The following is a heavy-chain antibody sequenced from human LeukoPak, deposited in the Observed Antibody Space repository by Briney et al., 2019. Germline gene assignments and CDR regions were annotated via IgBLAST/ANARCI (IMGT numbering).Heavy chain of an antibody. D-gene: IGHD3-10*01. CDR3: ARSLGDVVRGAYYFDY. CDR2: INPNSGGT. Sequence: GASVKVSCKASGYTFTGYYMHWVRQAPRQGLEWMGWINPNSGGTNYAQKFQGWVTMTRDTSISTAYVELSRLRSDDTAVYYCARSLGDVVRGAYYFDYWGQGTLVTVSS. J-gene: IGHJ4*02. CDR1: GYTFTGYY. V-gene: IGHV1-2*04.